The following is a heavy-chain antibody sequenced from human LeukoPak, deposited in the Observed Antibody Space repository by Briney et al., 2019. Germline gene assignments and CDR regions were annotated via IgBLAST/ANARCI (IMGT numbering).Heavy chain of an antibody. CDR3: AGVQYYYDSSGSWYFDL. CDR2: IYYSGST. CDR1: GGSISSGGYY. V-gene: IGHV4-31*03. J-gene: IGHJ2*01. D-gene: IGHD3-22*01. Sequence: SQTLSLTCTVSGGSISSGGYYWSWIRQHPGKGLEWIGYIYYSGSTYYNPSLKSRVTISVDTSKNQFSLKLSSVTAADTAVYYCAGVQYYYDSSGSWYFDLWGRGTLVTVSS.